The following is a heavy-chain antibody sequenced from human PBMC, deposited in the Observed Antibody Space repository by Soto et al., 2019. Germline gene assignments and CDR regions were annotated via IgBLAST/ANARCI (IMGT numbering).Heavy chain of an antibody. CDR2: ISSNGGST. CDR3: ARGTVKIRDAFDI. Sequence: GGSLRLSCAASGFTFSSYAMHWVRQAPGKGLEYVSAISSNGGSTYYANSVKGRFTISRDNSKNTLYLQMGSLRAEDMAVYYCARGTVKIRDAFDIWGQGTMVTVS. V-gene: IGHV3-64*01. CDR1: GFTFSSYA. J-gene: IGHJ3*02.